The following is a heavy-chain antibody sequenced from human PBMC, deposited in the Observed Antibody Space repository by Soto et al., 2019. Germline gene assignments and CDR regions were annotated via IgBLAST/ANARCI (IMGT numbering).Heavy chain of an antibody. CDR2: ISSSSSII. CDR1: GFIFGIYS. D-gene: IGHD5-12*01. CDR3: ARVQRATANSFDY. V-gene: IGHV3-21*06. Sequence: GGSLRLSCAASGFIFGIYSMNWVRQAPGKGLQWMSSISSSSSIIYYADSVRGRFTISRDNAKNLLYLQMNSLRAEDTAIYYCARVQRATANSFDYWGQGTLVTVSS. J-gene: IGHJ4*02.